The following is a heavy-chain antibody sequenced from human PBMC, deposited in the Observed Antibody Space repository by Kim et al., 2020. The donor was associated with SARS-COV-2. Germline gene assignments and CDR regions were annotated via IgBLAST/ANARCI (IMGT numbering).Heavy chain of an antibody. Sequence: GGSLRLSCAASGFTFEDYAMHWVRQAPGKGLEWVSGISWNSGTIDYADSVKGRFTISRDNAKNSLYLQMNSLRPEDTALYYCGREEYNLHAFDIWGQGTMVTVSS. CDR3: GREEYNLHAFDI. CDR1: GFTFEDYA. V-gene: IGHV3-9*01. J-gene: IGHJ3*02. CDR2: ISWNSGTI. D-gene: IGHD1-1*01.